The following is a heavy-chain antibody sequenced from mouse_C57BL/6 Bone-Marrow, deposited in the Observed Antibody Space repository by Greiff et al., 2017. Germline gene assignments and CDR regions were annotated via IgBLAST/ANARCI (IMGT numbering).Heavy chain of an antibody. CDR2: IRLKSDNYAT. J-gene: IGHJ2*01. Sequence: EVKLMESGGGLVQPGGSMKLSCVASGFTFSNYWMNWVRQSPEKGLEWVAQIRLKSDNYATHYAESVKGRFTISRDDSKSSVYLQMNNLRAEDTGIYYCTGGLYYFDYWGQGTTLTVSS. CDR3: TGGLYYFDY. D-gene: IGHD6-2*01. CDR1: GFTFSNYW. V-gene: IGHV6-3*01.